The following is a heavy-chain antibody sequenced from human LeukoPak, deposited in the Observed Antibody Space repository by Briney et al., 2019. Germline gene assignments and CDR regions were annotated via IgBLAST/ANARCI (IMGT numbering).Heavy chain of an antibody. CDR1: GFSFSDHY. CDR2: IKYDGSEE. J-gene: IGHJ4*02. Sequence: GGSLRLSCAASGFSFSDHYMDWVRQAPGQGLEWVGNIKYDGSEEYYADSVKGRFTISRDNAKNSLSLQMNYVRAGDTAIYYCAYTNHLTYWGQGTLVTVSS. D-gene: IGHD3-16*01. CDR3: AYTNHLTY. V-gene: IGHV3-7*01.